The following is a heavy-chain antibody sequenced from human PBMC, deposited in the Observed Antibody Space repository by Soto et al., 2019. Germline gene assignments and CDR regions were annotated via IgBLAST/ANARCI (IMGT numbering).Heavy chain of an antibody. J-gene: IGHJ4*02. Sequence: PGGSLRLSCSASGFTFSTYAMNWVRQAPGKGLEWVSAISGSGKDESYTDSVKGRFTLSRDNSRHTLYLQMNSLRVEETALYFCAKGKDYFDCSGYSYFDSWGQGT. CDR2: ISGSGKDE. V-gene: IGHV3-23*01. D-gene: IGHD3-22*01. CDR3: AKGKDYFDCSGYSYFDS. CDR1: GFTFSTYA.